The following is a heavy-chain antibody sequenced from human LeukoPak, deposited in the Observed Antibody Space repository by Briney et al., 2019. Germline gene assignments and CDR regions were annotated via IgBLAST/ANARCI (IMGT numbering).Heavy chain of an antibody. CDR2: IIPIFGTA. J-gene: IGHJ4*02. CDR3: ARAYSSGYTL. CDR1: GYTFTSYG. D-gene: IGHD3-22*01. V-gene: IGHV1-69*13. Sequence: ASVKVSCKASGYTFTSYGISWVRQAPGQGLEWMGGIIPIFGTANYAQKFQGRVTITADESTSTAYMELSSLRSEDTAVYYCARAYSSGYTLWGQGTLVTVSS.